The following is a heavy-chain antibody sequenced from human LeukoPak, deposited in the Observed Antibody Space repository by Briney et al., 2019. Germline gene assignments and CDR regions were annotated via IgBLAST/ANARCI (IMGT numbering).Heavy chain of an antibody. Sequence: ASVKVSCKASGHTFTSYDINWVRQATGQGLEWMGWMNPNSGNTGYAQKFQGRVTMTRNTSISTAYMELSSLRSEDTAVYYCARGLQAAAGTIDYWGQGTLVTVSS. CDR3: ARGLQAAAGTIDY. CDR2: MNPNSGNT. D-gene: IGHD6-13*01. V-gene: IGHV1-8*01. J-gene: IGHJ4*02. CDR1: GHTFTSYD.